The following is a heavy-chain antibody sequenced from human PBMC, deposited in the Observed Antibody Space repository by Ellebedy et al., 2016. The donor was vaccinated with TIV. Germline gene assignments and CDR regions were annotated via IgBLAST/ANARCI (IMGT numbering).Heavy chain of an antibody. CDR3: ARLGYSSSWYAFFY. D-gene: IGHD6-13*01. J-gene: IGHJ4*02. CDR2: IWFYGSKE. Sequence: GESLKISCAASGFTFGRYGMHWVRQAPGKGLEWVAVIWFYGSKEFYADSVKGRFTISRDDSKNEVFLQMSSLRAEDTAVYYCARLGYSSSWYAFFYWGQGTLVTVSS. V-gene: IGHV3-33*03. CDR1: GFTFGRYG.